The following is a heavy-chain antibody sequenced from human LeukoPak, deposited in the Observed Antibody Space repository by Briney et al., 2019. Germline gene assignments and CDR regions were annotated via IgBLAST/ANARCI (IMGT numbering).Heavy chain of an antibody. Sequence: SETLSLTCTVSGGSISYYYWSWIRQPPGKGLEWIGFIYYSGTTDYNPSLKSRVTISVDTSKKQFSLKLSSVTAADTAVYYCARTGSTVTMLYPFDHWGQGTLVTVSS. CDR1: GGSISYYY. V-gene: IGHV4-59*01. J-gene: IGHJ4*02. CDR2: IYYSGTT. D-gene: IGHD4-17*01. CDR3: ARTGSTVTMLYPFDH.